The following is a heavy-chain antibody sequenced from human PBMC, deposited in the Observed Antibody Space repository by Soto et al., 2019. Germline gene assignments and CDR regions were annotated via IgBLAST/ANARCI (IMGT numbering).Heavy chain of an antibody. V-gene: IGHV1-69*12. CDR3: AQCLLGVNYYYVMDV. CDR2: IIPIFATA. Sequence: QVQLVQSGAEVKKPGSSVKVSCKASGGTFSSYAINWVRQAPGQGLEWMGGIIPIFATADYSQKFQGRVTLAADESTSTAYMELSSLRSEDTAVYYCAQCLLGVNYYYVMDVRCQGTTGTVSS. J-gene: IGHJ6*02. CDR1: GGTFSSYA. D-gene: IGHD3-16*01.